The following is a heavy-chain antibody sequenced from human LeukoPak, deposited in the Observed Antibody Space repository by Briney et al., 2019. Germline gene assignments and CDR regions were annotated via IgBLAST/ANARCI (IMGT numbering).Heavy chain of an antibody. CDR2: THYTGST. CDR3: ARTPSRGGFDV. Sequence: SETLSLTCSVSGGSINSYYWSWIRQPPGKGLEWIAYTHYTGSTNYHPSLKSRVTISVDTSKNQFSLNLSSVTAADTAVYYCARTPSRGGFDVWGQGTTVTVSS. V-gene: IGHV4-59*01. J-gene: IGHJ6*02. CDR1: GGSINSYY.